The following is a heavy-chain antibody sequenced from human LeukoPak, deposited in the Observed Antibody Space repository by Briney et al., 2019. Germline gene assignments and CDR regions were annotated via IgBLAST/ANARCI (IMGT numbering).Heavy chain of an antibody. V-gene: IGHV4-59*01. Sequence: PSETLSLTCTVSGGSISSYYWSWIRQPPGKGLEWIGYIYYSGSTNYNPSLKSRVTISVDTSKNQFSLKLSSVTAADTAVYHCARGEIVGWFDPWGQGTLVTVSS. J-gene: IGHJ5*02. CDR1: GGSISSYY. D-gene: IGHD2/OR15-2a*01. CDR2: IYYSGST. CDR3: ARGEIVGWFDP.